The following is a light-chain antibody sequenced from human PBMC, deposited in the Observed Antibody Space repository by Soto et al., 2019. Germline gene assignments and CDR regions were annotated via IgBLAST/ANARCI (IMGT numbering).Light chain of an antibody. V-gene: IGKV3-15*01. J-gene: IGKJ1*01. Sequence: EIVMTQSPAPLSVSAGERATLSCRASQSVSSNLAWYQQKPGQPPRLLIYGASTRAPGIPARFSGSGSGTEFTLSISSLQTEDFAVYYCQHYNNCPRTFGQGTKVEIK. CDR1: QSVSSN. CDR2: GAS. CDR3: QHYNNCPRT.